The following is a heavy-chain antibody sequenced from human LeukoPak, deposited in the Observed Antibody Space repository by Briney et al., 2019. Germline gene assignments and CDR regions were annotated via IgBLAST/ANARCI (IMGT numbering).Heavy chain of an antibody. CDR2: IYHSGST. Sequence: SETLSLTCAVSGGSNSSGGYSWSWIRQPPGKGLEWIGYIYHSGSTYYNPSLKSRVTISVDRSKNQFSLKLSSVTAADTAVYYCARVGDGTFDIWGQGTMVTVSS. D-gene: IGHD3-16*01. J-gene: IGHJ3*02. V-gene: IGHV4-30-2*01. CDR3: ARVGDGTFDI. CDR1: GGSNSSGGYS.